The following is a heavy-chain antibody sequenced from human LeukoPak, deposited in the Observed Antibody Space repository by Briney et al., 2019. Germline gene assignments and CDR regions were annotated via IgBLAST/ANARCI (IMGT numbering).Heavy chain of an antibody. J-gene: IGHJ4*02. D-gene: IGHD3-10*01. Sequence: GGSLRLSCAASGFTFSDYYMSWIRQAPGKGLEWVSYISSSGSTIYYADSVKGRFTISRDNVKNSLYLQMNSLRAEDTAVYYCAREYVMVRGVIGGELDYWGQGTLVTVSS. CDR1: GFTFSDYY. CDR2: ISSSGSTI. V-gene: IGHV3-11*01. CDR3: AREYVMVRGVIGGELDY.